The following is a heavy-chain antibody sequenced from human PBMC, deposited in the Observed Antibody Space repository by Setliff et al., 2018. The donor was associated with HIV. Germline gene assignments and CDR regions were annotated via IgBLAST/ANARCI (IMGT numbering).Heavy chain of an antibody. CDR2: VTQSGTT. V-gene: IGHV4-34*01. CDR3: ASRVYYYDSSGYLREEGFDP. J-gene: IGHJ5*02. Sequence: PSETLSLTCAVYGGSFSGHYWNWVRQPPGKGLEWIGEVTQSGTTTYDPSLKSRITISIDPSKNQFSLKLNSVTAADTAVYYCASRVYYYDSSGYLREEGFDPWGQGTLVTVSS. D-gene: IGHD3-22*01. CDR1: GGSFSGHY.